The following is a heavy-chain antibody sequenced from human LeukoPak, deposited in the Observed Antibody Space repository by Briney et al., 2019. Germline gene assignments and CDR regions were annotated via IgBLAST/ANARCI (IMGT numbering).Heavy chain of an antibody. D-gene: IGHD4-17*01. V-gene: IGHV3-21*04. Sequence: GGSLRLSCAASGFTFSSYSMNWVRQAPGKGLEWVSSISSSSSYIYYADSVKGRFTISRDNAKNSLYLQMNSLRAEDTAVYYCARGRNYGDYVYYYYYMDVWGKGTTVTISS. CDR1: GFTFSSYS. CDR3: ARGRNYGDYVYYYYYMDV. J-gene: IGHJ6*03. CDR2: ISSSSSYI.